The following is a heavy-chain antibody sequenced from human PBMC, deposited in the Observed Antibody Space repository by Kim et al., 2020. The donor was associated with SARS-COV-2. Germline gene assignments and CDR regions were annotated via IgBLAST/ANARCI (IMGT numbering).Heavy chain of an antibody. J-gene: IGHJ4*02. V-gene: IGHV4-4*07. D-gene: IGHD6-13*01. Sequence: TPSRKSRVTMSVDTSKNQFSLKLSSVTAADTAVYYCARDTPSSSWYYFDYWGQGTLVTVSS. CDR3: ARDTPSSSWYYFDY.